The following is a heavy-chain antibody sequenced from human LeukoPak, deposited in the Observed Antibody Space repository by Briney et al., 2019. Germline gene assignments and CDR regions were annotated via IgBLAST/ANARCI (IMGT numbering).Heavy chain of an antibody. V-gene: IGHV3-23*01. CDR2: ISGSGGST. J-gene: IGHJ3*02. D-gene: IGHD5-12*01. CDR1: GFTFSSYA. Sequence: HAGGSLRLSCAASGFTFSSYAMSWVRQAPGKGLEWVSAISGSGGSTYYADSVKGRFTISRDNSKNTLYLQMNSLRAEGTAVYYCAKRRDSGYDYVGAFDIWGQGTMVTVSS. CDR3: AKRRDSGYDYVGAFDI.